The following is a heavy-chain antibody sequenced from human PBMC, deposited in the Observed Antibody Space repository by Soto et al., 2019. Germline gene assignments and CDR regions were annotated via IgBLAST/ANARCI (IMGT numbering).Heavy chain of an antibody. J-gene: IGHJ4*02. Sequence: QVQLVQSGAEVKKPGASVKVSCKASGYTFTSYYMHWVRQAPGQGLEWMGIINPSGGSTSYAQKFQGRVTMTRDTSTRTVYMELSSLRSEDTAVYYCARDHGREGGSYSLDYWGQGTLVTVSS. CDR1: GYTFTSYY. CDR2: INPSGGST. D-gene: IGHD1-26*01. CDR3: ARDHGREGGSYSLDY. V-gene: IGHV1-46*01.